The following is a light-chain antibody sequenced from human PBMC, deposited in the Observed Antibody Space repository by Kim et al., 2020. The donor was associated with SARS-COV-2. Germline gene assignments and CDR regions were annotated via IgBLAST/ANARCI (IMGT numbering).Light chain of an antibody. J-gene: IGLJ2*01. CDR2: RDK. CDR1: KLGDKY. Sequence: SYELTQPPSVSVSPGQTASITCSGDKLGDKYASWYQQKPGQSPVLVIYRDKKRPSGIPERFSGSNSGNTATLTISGTQAMDEADYYCQAFDSSIHVVFGGGTQLTFL. V-gene: IGLV3-1*01. CDR3: QAFDSSIHVV.